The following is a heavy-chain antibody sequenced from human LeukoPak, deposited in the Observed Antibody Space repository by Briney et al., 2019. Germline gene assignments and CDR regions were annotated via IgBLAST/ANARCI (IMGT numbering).Heavy chain of an antibody. V-gene: IGHV4-34*01. CDR2: INHSGST. Sequence: SETLSLTCAVYGGSFSGYYWSWIRQPPGKGLEWIGEINHSGSTNYNPSLKSRVTISVDTSKNQFSLKLGSVTAADTAVYYCARDIVATTVRIDSWGQGTLVTVSS. D-gene: IGHD5-12*01. CDR3: ARDIVATTVRIDS. CDR1: GGSFSGYY. J-gene: IGHJ4*02.